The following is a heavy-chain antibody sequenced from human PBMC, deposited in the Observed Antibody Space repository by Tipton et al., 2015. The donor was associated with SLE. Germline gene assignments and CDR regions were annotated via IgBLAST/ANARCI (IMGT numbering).Heavy chain of an antibody. Sequence: TLSLTCTVSGDSISSSSYYWGWIRQPPGKGLEWIGEINHSGSTNYNPSLKSRVTISVDTSQNQFSLRLSSVTAADTAVYYCARHGGLPRVNGMDVWGQGTTVTVSS. CDR2: INHSGST. D-gene: IGHD3-16*01. V-gene: IGHV4-39*01. CDR1: GDSISSSSYY. CDR3: ARHGGLPRVNGMDV. J-gene: IGHJ6*02.